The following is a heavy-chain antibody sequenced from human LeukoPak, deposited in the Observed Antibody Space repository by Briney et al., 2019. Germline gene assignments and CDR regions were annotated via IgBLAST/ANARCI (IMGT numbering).Heavy chain of an antibody. J-gene: IGHJ4*02. V-gene: IGHV3-30*04. D-gene: IGHD1-20*01. CDR3: ARDEGLITGSHFDY. Sequence: GGSLRLSCAASGFTFSYYAFHWVRQAPGKGLEWVAIISYDGSLKYYADSVKDRFTISRDNSKNTLYLQMNSLRAEDTAVYYCARDEGLITGSHFDYWGQGTLVTVSS. CDR2: ISYDGSLK. CDR1: GFTFSYYA.